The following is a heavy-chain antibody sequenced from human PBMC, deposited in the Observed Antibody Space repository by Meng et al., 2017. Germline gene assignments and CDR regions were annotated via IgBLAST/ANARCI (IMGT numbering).Heavy chain of an antibody. J-gene: IGHJ3*02. CDR2: IYYSGST. V-gene: IGHV4-31*03. CDR3: ARSPVGANAFDI. D-gene: IGHD1-26*01. Sequence: LRLSCTVSGGSISSGGYYWSWIRQHPGKGLEWIGYIYYSGSTYYNPSLKSRVTISVDTSKNQFSLKLSSVTAADTAVYYCARSPVGANAFDIWGQGTRVT. CDR1: GGSISSGGYY.